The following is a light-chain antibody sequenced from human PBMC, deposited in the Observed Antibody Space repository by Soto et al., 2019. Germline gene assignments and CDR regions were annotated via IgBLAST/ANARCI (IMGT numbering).Light chain of an antibody. CDR1: QSVSSSY. Sequence: EIVLTPSPGTLSLSPGERATLSCRSSQSVSSSYLAWYQQNPGQAPRLLIYDVSSRATGIPERFSGSGYGTDFTFTISRLEPEDFAVYYCQQYGSSPTFGQGTKVEIK. CDR3: QQYGSSPT. CDR2: DVS. V-gene: IGKV3-20*01. J-gene: IGKJ1*01.